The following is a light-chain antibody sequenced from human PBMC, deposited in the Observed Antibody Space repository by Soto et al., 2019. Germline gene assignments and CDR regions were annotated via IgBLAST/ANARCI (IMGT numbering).Light chain of an antibody. CDR2: LGS. Sequence: DIVMTQSPLSLPVTPGEPASISCRSSQSLLHSNGKKYLDWYLQKPGHSPHILIYLGSNRARGVPDRFSGRGSGTDFTLRISRVEAEDVGVYYCMQALQTPYTFGQGTKLEIK. J-gene: IGKJ2*01. CDR3: MQALQTPYT. CDR1: QSLLHSNGKKY. V-gene: IGKV2-28*01.